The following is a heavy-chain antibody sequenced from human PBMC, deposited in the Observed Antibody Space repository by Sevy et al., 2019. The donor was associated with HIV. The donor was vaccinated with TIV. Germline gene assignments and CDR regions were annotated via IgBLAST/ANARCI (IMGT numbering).Heavy chain of an antibody. CDR3: ARDLTGEAVAGTVNWFDP. Sequence: SETLSLTCTVSGGSISSYYWSWIRQPAGKGLEWIGRIYTSWSTNYNPSLRSRVTMSVDTSKNQFSLKLSSVTAADTAMYFCARDLTGEAVAGTVNWFDPWGQGTLVTVSS. CDR2: IYTSWST. V-gene: IGHV4-4*07. CDR1: GGSISSYY. D-gene: IGHD6-19*01. J-gene: IGHJ5*02.